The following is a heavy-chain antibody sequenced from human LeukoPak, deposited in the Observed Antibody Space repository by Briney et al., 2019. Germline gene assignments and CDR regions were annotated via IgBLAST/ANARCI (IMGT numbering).Heavy chain of an antibody. CDR2: IIPIFGTA. CDR1: GGTFSSYA. Sequence: SVKVSCTASGGTFSSYAISWVRQAPGQGLEWMGGIIPIFGTANYAQKFQGRVTITADESTSTAYMELSSLRSEDTAVYYCARVDRYNWNDGEIEYNWFDPWGQGTLVTVSS. D-gene: IGHD1-1*01. CDR3: ARVDRYNWNDGEIEYNWFDP. V-gene: IGHV1-69*13. J-gene: IGHJ5*02.